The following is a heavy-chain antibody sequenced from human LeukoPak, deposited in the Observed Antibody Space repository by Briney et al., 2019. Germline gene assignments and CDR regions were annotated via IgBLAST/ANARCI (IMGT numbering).Heavy chain of an antibody. CDR3: AGGSGWYILGNWFDP. CDR1: GFTFDDYA. Sequence: GGSLRLSCAASGFTFDDYAMHWVRQAPGKGLEWVSGISWNSGSIGYADPVKGRFTISRDNAKNSLYLQMNSLRAEDTALYYCAGGSGWYILGNWFDPWGQGTLVTVSS. CDR2: ISWNSGSI. J-gene: IGHJ5*02. V-gene: IGHV3-9*01. D-gene: IGHD6-19*01.